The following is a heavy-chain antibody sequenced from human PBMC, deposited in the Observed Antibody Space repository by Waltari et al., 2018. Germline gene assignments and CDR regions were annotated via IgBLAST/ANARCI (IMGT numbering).Heavy chain of an antibody. CDR3: TRQGSSWYEDDY. J-gene: IGHJ4*02. CDR1: GFTFSGSA. Sequence: EVQLVESGGGLVQPGGSLKLSCAASGFTFSGSAMHWVRQASGKGLEWVGRSRSKAYSYATAYAASVKGRFTISRDDSKNTAYLQMNSLKTEDTAVYYCTRQGSSWYEDDYWGQGTLVTVSS. CDR2: SRSKAYSYAT. V-gene: IGHV3-73*01. D-gene: IGHD6-13*01.